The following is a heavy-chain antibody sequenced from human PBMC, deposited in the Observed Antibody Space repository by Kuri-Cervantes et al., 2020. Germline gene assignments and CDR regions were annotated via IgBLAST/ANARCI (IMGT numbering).Heavy chain of an antibody. CDR2: IYYSGST. D-gene: IGHD2-21*02. V-gene: IGHV4-61*01. CDR3: ARDVVVTDSDAFDI. J-gene: IGHJ3*02. Sequence: GSLRLSCTVSGGSVSSGNCYWSWIRQPPGKGLEWIGYIYYSGSTNYNPSLKSRVTISVDTSKNQFSLKLSSVTAADTAVYYCARDVVVTDSDAFDIWGQGTMVTVSS. CDR1: GGSVSSGNCY.